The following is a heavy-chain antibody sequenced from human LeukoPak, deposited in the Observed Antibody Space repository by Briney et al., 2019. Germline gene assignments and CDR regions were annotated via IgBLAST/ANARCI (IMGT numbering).Heavy chain of an antibody. CDR3: ARGSSGVTISSYGMDV. J-gene: IGHJ6*04. CDR1: GFTFSDHY. V-gene: IGHV3-72*01. D-gene: IGHD3-9*01. Sequence: PGGALRLSCAASGFTFSDHYMDGVRQAPGKGREGVGRPKNKANSYTTQYAASLKGRFTISRDDSKNSLYLQMNSLKTEDTAVYYCARGSSGVTISSYGMDVWGKGTTVTVSS. CDR2: PKNKANSYTT.